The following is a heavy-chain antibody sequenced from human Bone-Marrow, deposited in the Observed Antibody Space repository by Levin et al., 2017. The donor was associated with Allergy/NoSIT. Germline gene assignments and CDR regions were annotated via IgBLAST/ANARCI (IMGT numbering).Heavy chain of an antibody. J-gene: IGHJ3*02. CDR1: GFTVSSNY. D-gene: IGHD3-9*01. Sequence: SCAASGFTVSSNYMSWVRQAPGKGLEWVSVIYSGGSTYYADSVKGRFTISRDNSKNTLYLQMNSLRAEDTAVYYCARQANYDILTGPNRAFDIWGQGTMVTVSS. V-gene: IGHV3-66*04. CDR3: ARQANYDILTGPNRAFDI. CDR2: IYSGGST.